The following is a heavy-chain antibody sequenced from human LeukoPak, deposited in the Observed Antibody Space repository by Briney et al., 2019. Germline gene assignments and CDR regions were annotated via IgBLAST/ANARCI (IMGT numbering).Heavy chain of an antibody. CDR3: ARHVQAVETDY. CDR2: IYYTGTT. CDR1: RDSITTFTYF. V-gene: IGHV4-39*01. D-gene: IGHD2-21*02. J-gene: IGHJ4*02. Sequence: SETQSLTCTVSRDSITTFTYFWGWFRQPPGRGLEWIASIYYTGTTTYYNTSLSSRVTISLDTSMSQCSLNLRSVTAADTAVYFCARHVQAVETDYWGQGTLVTVSS.